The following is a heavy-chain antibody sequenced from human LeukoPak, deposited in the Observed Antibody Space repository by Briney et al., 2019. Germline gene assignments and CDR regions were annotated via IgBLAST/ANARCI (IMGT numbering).Heavy chain of an antibody. CDR1: GYSISSGYY. V-gene: IGHV4-38-2*02. D-gene: IGHD3-9*01. Sequence: PSETLSLTCTVSGYSISSGYYWGWIRQPPGKGLEWIGNIYPTGSTYYNPSLKSRVTISVDTSKNQFSLRLSSVTAADTAMYYCARHDDILTGYYFHHWGQGTLVTVSS. CDR2: IYPTGST. J-gene: IGHJ1*01. CDR3: ARHDDILTGYYFHH.